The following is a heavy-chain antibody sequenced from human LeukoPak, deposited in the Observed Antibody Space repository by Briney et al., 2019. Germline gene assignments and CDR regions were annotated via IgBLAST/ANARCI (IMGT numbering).Heavy chain of an antibody. J-gene: IGHJ4*02. CDR1: GGSFSGYY. D-gene: IGHD3-10*01. CDR2: INHSGST. Sequence: SETLSLTCAVSGGSFSGYYWCWIRHPPGKGLEWIGEINHSGSTNYNPSLKSRVTISVDTSKNQFSLKLSSVTAADTAVYYCARVRDTMVRGVIANWGQGTLVTVSS. CDR3: ARVRDTMVRGVIAN. V-gene: IGHV4-34*01.